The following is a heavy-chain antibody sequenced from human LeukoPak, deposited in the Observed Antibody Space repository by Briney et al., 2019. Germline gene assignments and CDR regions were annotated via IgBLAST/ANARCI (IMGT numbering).Heavy chain of an antibody. CDR1: GYTFTSYY. CDR3: ARNSGSGFDY. Sequence: GASVKVSRKTSGYTFTSYYIVWVRQAPGQGLEWMGRIDPSGGSTSYTQKFQGRVTMTRGTSTSTVYMELSSLRSEDTAVYYCARNSGSGFDYWGQGTLGTVSS. D-gene: IGHD2-15*01. J-gene: IGHJ4*02. CDR2: IDPSGGST. V-gene: IGHV1-46*01.